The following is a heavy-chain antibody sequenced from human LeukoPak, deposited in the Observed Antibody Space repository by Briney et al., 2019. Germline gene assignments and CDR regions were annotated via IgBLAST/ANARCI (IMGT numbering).Heavy chain of an antibody. D-gene: IGHD3-16*01. CDR3: ASPGPMITFGGAWGSHS. J-gene: IGHJ4*02. CDR1: GFTFSSYA. CDR2: ISGSGGST. Sequence: GGSLRLSCAASGFTFSSYAMSWVRQAPGKGLEWVSAISGSGGSTYYADSVQGRFTISRDNSKNTLYLQMNSLRAEDTAVYYCASPGPMITFGGAWGSHSWGQGTLVTVSS. V-gene: IGHV3-23*01.